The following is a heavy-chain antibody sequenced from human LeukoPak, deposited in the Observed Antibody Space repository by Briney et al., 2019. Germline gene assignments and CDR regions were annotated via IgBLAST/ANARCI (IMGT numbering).Heavy chain of an antibody. Sequence: GGSLRLSCAASGFRFSSQVMSWVRQAPGKGLEYVSSIDGTDGGSYYADSVKGRFTISRDNSKNTLFLQMNSLRVEDTAVYYCARVDSGNYDYWGQGTLLTVSS. J-gene: IGHJ4*02. V-gene: IGHV3-23*01. CDR2: IDGTDGGS. CDR1: GFRFSSQV. D-gene: IGHD1-26*01. CDR3: ARVDSGNYDY.